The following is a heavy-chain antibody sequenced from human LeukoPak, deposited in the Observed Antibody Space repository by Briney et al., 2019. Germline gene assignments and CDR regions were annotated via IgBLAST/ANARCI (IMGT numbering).Heavy chain of an antibody. J-gene: IGHJ6*02. Sequence: SETLSLTCAVYGGSFSGYYWSWIRQPPGKGLEWIGYIYYSGSTYYNPSLKSRVTISVDTSKNQFSLKLSSVTAADTAVYYCARDELEYGMDVWGQGTTVTVSS. CDR2: IYYSGST. CDR3: ARDELEYGMDV. CDR1: GGSFSGYY. D-gene: IGHD1-1*01. V-gene: IGHV4-34*09.